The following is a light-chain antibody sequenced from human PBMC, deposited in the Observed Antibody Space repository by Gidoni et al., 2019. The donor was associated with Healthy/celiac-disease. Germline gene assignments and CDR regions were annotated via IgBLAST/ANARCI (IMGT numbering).Light chain of an antibody. CDR2: DAS. V-gene: IGKV1-33*01. Sequence: DIQMTPSPSPLSASVGDRVTLTCQASQDISNYLNWYQQKPGKAPKLLIYDASNLETGVPSRFSGSGSGTDFTFTISSLQPEDIATYYCQQYDNLPVTFGQGTRLEIK. CDR3: QQYDNLPVT. CDR1: QDISNY. J-gene: IGKJ5*01.